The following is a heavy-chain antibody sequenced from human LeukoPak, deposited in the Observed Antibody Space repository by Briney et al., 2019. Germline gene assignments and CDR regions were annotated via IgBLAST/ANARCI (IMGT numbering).Heavy chain of an antibody. CDR2: IYYSGST. J-gene: IGHJ4*02. CDR3: AREVGAPSRNFDY. V-gene: IGHV4-39*02. Sequence: SETLSLTCTVSGGSISSSSYYWGWIRQPPGKGLEWIGSIYYSGSTYYNPSLKSRVTISVDTSKSQFSLKLSSVTAADTAVYYCAREVGAPSRNFDYWGQGTLVTVSS. CDR1: GGSISSSSYY. D-gene: IGHD1-26*01.